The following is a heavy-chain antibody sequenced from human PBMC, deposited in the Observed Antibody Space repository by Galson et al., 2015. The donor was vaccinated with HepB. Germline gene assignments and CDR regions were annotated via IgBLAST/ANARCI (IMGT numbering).Heavy chain of an antibody. Sequence: SLRLSCAASGFIFSSYAMSWVRQAPGKGLEWVSTISGSGDSAYYTDSVKGRFTISRDNSKNTLYLQMNSLRPEDTAAYYCTKGDPQSGYTSSWYVGRVNYGMGVWGQGTTVTVSS. CDR3: TKGDPQSGYTSSWYVGRVNYGMGV. V-gene: IGHV3-23*01. D-gene: IGHD6-13*01. CDR2: ISGSGDSA. J-gene: IGHJ6*02. CDR1: GFIFSSYA.